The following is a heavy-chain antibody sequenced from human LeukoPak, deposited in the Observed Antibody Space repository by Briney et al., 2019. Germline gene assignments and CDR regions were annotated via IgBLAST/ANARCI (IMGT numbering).Heavy chain of an antibody. J-gene: IGHJ4*02. Sequence: GGSLRLSCAASGFTFSSYGMHWVRQAPGKGLEWVAVISYDGSNKYYADSVKGRFTISRDNSKNTLYLHMNSLRAEDTAVYSCARDDTQDYWGQGTLVTVSS. V-gene: IGHV3-30*03. CDR1: GFTFSSYG. CDR3: ARDDTQDY. CDR2: ISYDGSNK. D-gene: IGHD2-2*02.